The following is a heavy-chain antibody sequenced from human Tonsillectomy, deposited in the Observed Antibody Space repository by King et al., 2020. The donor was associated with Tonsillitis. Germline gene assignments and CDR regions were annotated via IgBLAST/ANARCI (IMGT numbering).Heavy chain of an antibody. CDR2: IIPIFGSP. D-gene: IGHD3-22*01. CDR3: ARGSYYDSSAYHWNFDL. Sequence: QLVQSGAEVKKPGSSVKVSCKASGGTFSSYAFTWVRQAPGQGLEWMGGIIPIFGSPNYAQKFQRRVTITADEFTSTVYMELSSLRSEDTAVYYCARGSYYDSSAYHWNFDLWGRGTLVTVSS. CDR1: GGTFSSYA. J-gene: IGHJ2*01. V-gene: IGHV1-69*01.